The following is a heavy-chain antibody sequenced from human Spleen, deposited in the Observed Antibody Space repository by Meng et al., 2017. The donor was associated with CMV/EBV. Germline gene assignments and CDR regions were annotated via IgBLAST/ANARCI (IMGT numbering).Heavy chain of an antibody. D-gene: IGHD2-15*01. J-gene: IGHJ1*01. CDR1: GGSFSGYY. V-gene: IGHV4-34*01. CDR2: INHSGST. CDR3: ARLDCSGGSCYPIGYFQH. Sequence: QVQLQQGGAGLLKPSETLSLTCAVYGGSFSGYYWSWIRQPPGKGLEWIGEINHSGSTNYNPSLKSRVTISVDTSKNQFSLKLSSVTAADTAVYYCARLDCSGGSCYPIGYFQHWGQGTLVTVSS.